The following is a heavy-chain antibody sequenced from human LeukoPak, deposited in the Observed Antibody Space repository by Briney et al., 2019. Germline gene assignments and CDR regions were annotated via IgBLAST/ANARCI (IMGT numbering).Heavy chain of an antibody. CDR3: ARGSSSERLFDY. J-gene: IGHJ4*02. V-gene: IGHV1-46*01. CDR2: INFSGGST. D-gene: IGHD6-13*01. Sequence: GASVKVSCKASGYTFTSYYMHWVRQAPGQGLEWMGMINFSGGSTSYAQKFQGRVTMTRDTSTSTVYMELSSLRSEDTAVYYCARGSSSERLFDYWGQGTLVTVSS. CDR1: GYTFTSYY.